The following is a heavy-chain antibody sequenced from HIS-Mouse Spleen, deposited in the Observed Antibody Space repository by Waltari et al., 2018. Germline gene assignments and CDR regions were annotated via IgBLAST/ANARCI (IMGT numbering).Heavy chain of an antibody. CDR2: INPNSGGT. Sequence: QVQLVQSGAEVKKPGASVKVSCKASGYTFTGYSLHRVRQAPGQGLEWMGWINPNSGGTNYAQKFQGRVTMTRDTSISTAYMELSRLRSDDTAVYYCARGWPNNSGLQWDYWGQGTLVTVSS. D-gene: IGHD1-20*01. J-gene: IGHJ4*02. CDR3: ARGWPNNSGLQWDY. V-gene: IGHV1-2*02. CDR1: GYTFTGYS.